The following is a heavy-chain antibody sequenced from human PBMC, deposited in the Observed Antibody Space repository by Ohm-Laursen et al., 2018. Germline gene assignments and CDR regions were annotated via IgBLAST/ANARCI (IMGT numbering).Heavy chain of an antibody. Sequence: SLRLSCAAPGFTFSDYYMAWIRQAPGEGLEWVSYISFNSNSIYYADSVKGRFTISRDNAKNSLYLQMNSLRAEDTAVYYCARDSSRRAREGGMDVWGQGTMVTVSS. CDR1: GFTFSDYY. J-gene: IGHJ6*02. CDR3: ARDSSRRAREGGMDV. CDR2: ISFNSNSI. D-gene: IGHD6-6*01. V-gene: IGHV3-11*01.